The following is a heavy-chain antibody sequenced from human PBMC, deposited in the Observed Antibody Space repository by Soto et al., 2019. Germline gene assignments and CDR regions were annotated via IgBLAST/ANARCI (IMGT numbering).Heavy chain of an antibody. CDR1: GYTFTSYY. J-gene: IGHJ6*02. CDR3: ARSIHPYSSRNDYYYYGMDV. V-gene: IGHV1-46*01. D-gene: IGHD6-13*01. CDR2: INPSGGST. Sequence: QVQLVQSGAEVKKPGASVKVSCKASGYTFTSYYMHWVRQAPGQGLEWMGIINPSGGSTSYAQKFQGRVTMTRETSTSTVYMELSSLRSEDTAVYYRARSIHPYSSRNDYYYYGMDVWGQGTTVTVSS.